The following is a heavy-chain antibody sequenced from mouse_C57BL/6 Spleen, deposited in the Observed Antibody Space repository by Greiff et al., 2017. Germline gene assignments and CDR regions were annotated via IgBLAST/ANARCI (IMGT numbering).Heavy chain of an antibody. CDR1: GFNIKDDY. Sequence: VQLQQSGAELVRPGASVKLSCTASGFNIKDDYMHWVKQKPEQGLEWIGWIDPENGDTEYASKFQGKATITADTSSNTAYLQLSSLTSEATAVYYCATTPVEDYWGQGTTLTVSS. CDR3: ATTPVEDY. J-gene: IGHJ2*01. D-gene: IGHD1-1*01. V-gene: IGHV14-4*01. CDR2: IDPENGDT.